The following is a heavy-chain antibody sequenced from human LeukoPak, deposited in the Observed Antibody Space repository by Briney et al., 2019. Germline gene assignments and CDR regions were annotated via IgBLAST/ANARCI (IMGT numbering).Heavy chain of an antibody. J-gene: IGHJ5*02. CDR3: ARLSDGYNR. CDR2: IYYSGST. V-gene: IGHV4-31*03. Sequence: SETLSLTCTVSGGSISSGGYHWSWLRQHPGKGLEWIGYIYYSGSTYYNPSLKSRVTISVDTSKNQFSLKLSSVTAADTAVYYCARLSDGYNRWGQGTLVTVSS. D-gene: IGHD5-24*01. CDR1: GGSISSGGYH.